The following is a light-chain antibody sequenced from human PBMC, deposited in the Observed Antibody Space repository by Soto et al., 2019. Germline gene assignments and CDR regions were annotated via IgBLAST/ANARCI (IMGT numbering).Light chain of an antibody. CDR3: SSYTSTNTWV. Sequence: QSALTQPASVSGSPGHSITISGTGTSSNVGANNYVSWYQQHPGKAPKVVIFEVSSRPSGVSNRFSGSKSGNTASLTISGLQTEDEADYYCSSYTSTNTWVFGGGTKLTVL. V-gene: IGLV2-14*01. CDR1: SSNVGANNY. J-gene: IGLJ3*02. CDR2: EVS.